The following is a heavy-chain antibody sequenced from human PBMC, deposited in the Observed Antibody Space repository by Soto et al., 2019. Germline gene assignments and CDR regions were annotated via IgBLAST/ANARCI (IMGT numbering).Heavy chain of an antibody. CDR2: ISSSGSEI. V-gene: IGHV3-23*01. J-gene: IGHJ2*01. D-gene: IGHD4-17*01. Sequence: GGSLRLSCAASGFTFSSYGMSWVRQAPGKGLEWVSSISSSGSEIFYAASVKGRFTISRDNSKNTLYLQMNSLRAEDTAVYYCARDPLSYGDYAQTYWYFDLWGRGTRVTVSS. CDR3: ARDPLSYGDYAQTYWYFDL. CDR1: GFTFSSYG.